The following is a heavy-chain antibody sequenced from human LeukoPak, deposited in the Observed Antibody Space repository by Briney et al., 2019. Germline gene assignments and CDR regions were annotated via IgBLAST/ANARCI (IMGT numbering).Heavy chain of an antibody. CDR2: IYHSGIT. CDR3: AREYESSGWYSKGSFDY. V-gene: IGHV4-4*02. Sequence: PSETLSLTCAVSSDSISSNNWWNWVRQPPGEGLEWIGEIYHSGITEYNPSLRSRATISVDKSKNQFSLKLNSVTAADTAVYYCAREYESSGWYSKGSFDYWGQGILVTVSS. D-gene: IGHD6-19*01. CDR1: SDSISSNNW. J-gene: IGHJ4*02.